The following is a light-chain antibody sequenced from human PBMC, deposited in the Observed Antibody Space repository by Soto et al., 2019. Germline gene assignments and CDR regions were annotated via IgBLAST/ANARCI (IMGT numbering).Light chain of an antibody. J-gene: IGKJ1*01. CDR1: QSVTTNY. Sequence: IVLTQPPGTLSLSPGERAALSCGASQSVTTNYLAWYQQKPGQAPRLLIFGASIRDTGIPDRFSGGGSGTDFTLTISRLEPEDFAVYYCQQYGSSPGTFGQGTKVDIK. V-gene: IGKV3-20*01. CDR2: GAS. CDR3: QQYGSSPGT.